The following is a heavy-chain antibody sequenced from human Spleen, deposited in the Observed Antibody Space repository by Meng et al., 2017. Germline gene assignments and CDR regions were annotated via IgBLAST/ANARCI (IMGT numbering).Heavy chain of an antibody. CDR3: ARDRSWLVHWGTDAFDI. D-gene: IGHD6-19*01. J-gene: IGHJ3*02. CDR1: GFTFSSYW. V-gene: IGHV3-7*01. CDR2: IKQDGSEK. Sequence: GESLKISCAASGFTFSSYWMSWVRQAPGKGLEWVANIKQDGSEKYYVDSVKGRFTISRDNAKNSLYLQMNSLRAEDTAVYYCARDRSWLVHWGTDAFDIWGQGKMVTVSS.